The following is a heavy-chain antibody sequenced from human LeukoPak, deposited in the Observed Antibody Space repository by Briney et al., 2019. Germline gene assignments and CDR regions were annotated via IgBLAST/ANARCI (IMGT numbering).Heavy chain of an antibody. CDR3: AREVRYFDWVDYYYGMDV. CDR2: IYYSGST. D-gene: IGHD3-9*01. V-gene: IGHV4-59*01. Sequence: SEPLSLTCTVSGVSISSYYWSWIRQPPGKGLEWIGYIYYSGSTNYNPSLKTRVTISVDTSKNQFSLKLSSVTAADTAVYYCAREVRYFDWVDYYYGMDVWGQGTTVTVSS. CDR1: GVSISSYY. J-gene: IGHJ6*02.